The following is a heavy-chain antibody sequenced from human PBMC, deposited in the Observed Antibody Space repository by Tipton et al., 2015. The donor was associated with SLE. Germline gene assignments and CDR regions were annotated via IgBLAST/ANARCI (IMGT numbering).Heavy chain of an antibody. V-gene: IGHV1-8*01. J-gene: IGHJ4*02. CDR1: GYTFTSYD. CDR3: ARGEVAVAGPDY. D-gene: IGHD6-19*01. CDR2: MNPNSGNT. Sequence: QVQLAQSGAEVKKPGASVKVSCKASGYTFTSYDINWVRQATGQGLEWMGRMNPNSGNTGYAQKFQGRVTMTRNTSISTAYMELSSLRSEDTAVYYCARGEVAVAGPDYWGQGTLVTVSS.